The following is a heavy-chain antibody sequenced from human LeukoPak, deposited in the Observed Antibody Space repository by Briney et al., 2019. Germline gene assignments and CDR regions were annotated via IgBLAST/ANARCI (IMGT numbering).Heavy chain of an antibody. J-gene: IGHJ5*02. CDR2: ISAYNGNT. CDR3: ARGRSSEQQLDVGWFDP. D-gene: IGHD6-13*01. CDR1: GYTFTSYG. V-gene: IGHV1-18*01. Sequence: GASAKVSCKASGYTFTSYGISWVRQAPGQGLEWMGWISAYNGNTNYAQKLQGRVTMTTDTSTSTAYMELRSLRSDDTAVYYCARGRSSEQQLDVGWFDPWGQGTLVTVSS.